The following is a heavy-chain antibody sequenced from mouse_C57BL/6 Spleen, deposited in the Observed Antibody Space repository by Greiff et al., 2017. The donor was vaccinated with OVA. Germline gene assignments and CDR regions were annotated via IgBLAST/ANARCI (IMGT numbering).Heavy chain of an antibody. Sequence: EVHLVESGPGLVKPSQSLSLTCSVTGYSITSGYYWNWIRQFPGNKLEWMGYISYDGSNNYNPSLKNRISITRDTSKNQFFLKLNSVTTEDTATYYCARDRDSFDYWGQGTTLTVSS. CDR1: GYSITSGYY. J-gene: IGHJ2*01. CDR3: ARDRDSFDY. V-gene: IGHV3-6*01. CDR2: ISYDGSN.